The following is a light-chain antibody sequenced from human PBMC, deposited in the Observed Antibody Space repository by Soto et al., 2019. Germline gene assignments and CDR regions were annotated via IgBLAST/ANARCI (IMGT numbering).Light chain of an antibody. CDR1: SSDISTYDY. Sequence: QSALTQPPSASGSPGQSVTISCTGTSSDISTYDYVSWYQQHPGKAPELMIYEVTERPSEVPDRFSGSKSGNTASLTVCRLQSEDEADYYCSSYAGNNIFFIFGGGTKVTVL. CDR2: EVT. J-gene: IGLJ2*01. CDR3: SSYAGNNIFFI. V-gene: IGLV2-8*01.